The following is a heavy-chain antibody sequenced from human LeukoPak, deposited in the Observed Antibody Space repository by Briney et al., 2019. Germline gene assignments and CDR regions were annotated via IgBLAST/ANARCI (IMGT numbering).Heavy chain of an antibody. V-gene: IGHV4-59*08. D-gene: IGHD3-10*01. CDR1: GGSINSYY. CDR3: ARHYPIARGNNAFDI. CDR2: IYYSDDT. Sequence: SETLSLTCKVSGGSINSYYWSWVRQPPGQGLEWIGYIYYSDDTSYSPSLKGRVTISVDTSKNQFSLNLNSVTAADTAVYYCARHYPIARGNNAFDIWGQGTMVTVSS. J-gene: IGHJ3*02.